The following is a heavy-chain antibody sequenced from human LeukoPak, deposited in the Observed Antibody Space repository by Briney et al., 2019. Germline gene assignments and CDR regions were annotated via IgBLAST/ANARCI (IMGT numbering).Heavy chain of an antibody. CDR3: ARIIPSYGNAFDI. D-gene: IGHD1-26*01. CDR2: INPNSGGT. V-gene: IGHV1-2*02. CDR1: GYTFTSYY. J-gene: IGHJ3*02. Sequence: ASVKVSCKASGYTFTSYYMHWVRQAPGQGLEWMGWINPNSGGTNYAQKFQGRVTMTRDTSISTAYMELSRLRSDDTAVYYCARIIPSYGNAFDIWGQGTMVTVSS.